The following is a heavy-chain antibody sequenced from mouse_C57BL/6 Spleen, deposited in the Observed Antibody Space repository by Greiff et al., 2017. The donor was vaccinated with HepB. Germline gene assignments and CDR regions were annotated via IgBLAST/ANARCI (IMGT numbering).Heavy chain of an antibody. CDR3: AREGY. J-gene: IGHJ2*01. CDR2: IDPNSGGT. V-gene: IGHV1-72*01. Sequence: QFQLHQPGADLLKPCASVKLSCKASCYPFTSYWMHWVKQRPGRGLEWIGRIDPNSGGTKYNENFNSKSPLTVDKPSSTAYMQLSSLTSEDSAVYYCAREGYWGQGTTLTVSS. CDR1: CYPFTSYW.